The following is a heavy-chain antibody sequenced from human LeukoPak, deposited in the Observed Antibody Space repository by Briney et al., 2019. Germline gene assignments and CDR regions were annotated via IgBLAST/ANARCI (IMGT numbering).Heavy chain of an antibody. CDR3: AKDQGCSTTSCEYNWFDP. V-gene: IGHV3-43*02. CDR2: ISGGGST. Sequence: GGSLRLSCVASGLPIADFAMHWVRQAPGKGLEWVSLISGGGSTYYSDSVKGRFTISRDNSKKSLYLQMNSLRSEDTALYYCAKDQGCSTTSCEYNWFDPWGQGTLVTVSS. D-gene: IGHD2-2*01. J-gene: IGHJ5*02. CDR1: GLPIADFA.